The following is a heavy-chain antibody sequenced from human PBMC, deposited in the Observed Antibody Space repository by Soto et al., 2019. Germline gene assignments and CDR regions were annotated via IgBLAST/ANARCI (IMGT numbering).Heavy chain of an antibody. J-gene: IGHJ3*02. D-gene: IGHD1-1*01. CDR1: GGSVSSGSYY. Sequence: QVQLQQWGAGLLKPSETLSLTCAVYGGSVSSGSYYWSWIRQPPGKGLEWIGEMSHSGGTHFNPYIKNRVTLSVETSKNQFSLTMSFVTAADTALYYCARVERGTATTVVDAFDIWGPGTMVTVSS. CDR3: ARVERGTATTVVDAFDI. V-gene: IGHV4-34*01. CDR2: MSHSGGT.